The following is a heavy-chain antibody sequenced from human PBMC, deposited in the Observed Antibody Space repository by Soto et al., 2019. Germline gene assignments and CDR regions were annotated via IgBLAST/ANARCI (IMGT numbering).Heavy chain of an antibody. Sequence: PGGSLRLSCAASGFTFSNAWMSWVRQAPGKGLEWVGRIKSKTDGGTTDYAAPVKGRFTISRDDSKNTLYLQMNSLKTEDTAVYYCTTGCSSTSCYTDYYDMDVWGQGTTVTVSS. CDR3: TTGCSSTSCYTDYYDMDV. V-gene: IGHV3-15*01. D-gene: IGHD2-2*02. J-gene: IGHJ6*02. CDR2: IKSKTDGGTT. CDR1: GFTFSNAW.